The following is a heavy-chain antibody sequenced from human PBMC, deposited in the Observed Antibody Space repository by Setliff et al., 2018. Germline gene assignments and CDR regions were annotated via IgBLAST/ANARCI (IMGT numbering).Heavy chain of an antibody. CDR1: GFTFSTHA. CDR2: IWADPNSNTK. Sequence: PGGSLRLSCGASGFTFSTHAMHWVRQAPGKGLEWGAMIWADPNSNTKYYAYSVKGRFPVSRDNSRNTVFLQMTGLRAEDTALYYCTRDPPGSGWSFDYWGQGALVTVSS. V-gene: IGHV3-33*01. D-gene: IGHD6-19*01. J-gene: IGHJ4*02. CDR3: TRDPPGSGWSFDY.